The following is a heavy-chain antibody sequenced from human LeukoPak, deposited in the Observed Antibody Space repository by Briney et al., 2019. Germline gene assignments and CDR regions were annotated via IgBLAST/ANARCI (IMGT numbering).Heavy chain of an antibody. V-gene: IGHV4-34*01. CDR1: GGSFSGYY. Sequence: PSETLSLTCAVYGGSFSGYYWSWIRQPPGKGLDWIGEINHSGSTNYNLSLNSRVTISVDTSKNQFSLKLSSVTAADTAVYYCARLRVPKPASRPNYYYYMDVWGKGTTVTVSS. CDR2: INHSGST. D-gene: IGHD1-1*01. J-gene: IGHJ6*03. CDR3: ARLRVPKPASRPNYYYYMDV.